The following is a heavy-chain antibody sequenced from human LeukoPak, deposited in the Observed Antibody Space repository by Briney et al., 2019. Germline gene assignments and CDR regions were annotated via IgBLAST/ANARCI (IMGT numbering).Heavy chain of an antibody. CDR2: IYYSGST. V-gene: IGHV4-39*07. D-gene: IGHD5-18*01. J-gene: IGHJ4*02. CDR3: ARNPTAMDDY. Sequence: SETLSLTCAVYGGSFSSYYWGWIRQPPGKGLEWIGSIYYSGSTYYNPSLKSRVTISVDTSKNQFSLKLSSVTAADTAVYYCARNPTAMDDYWGQGTLVTVSS. CDR1: GGSFSSYY.